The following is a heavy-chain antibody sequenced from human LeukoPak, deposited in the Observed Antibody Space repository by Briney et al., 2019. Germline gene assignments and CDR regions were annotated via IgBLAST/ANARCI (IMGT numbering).Heavy chain of an antibody. CDR2: IYYSGST. V-gene: IGHV4-39*07. J-gene: IGHJ4*02. CDR1: GGSISSSSYY. D-gene: IGHD5-18*01. Sequence: PSETLSLTCTVSGGSISSSSYYWGWIRQPPGKGLEWIGSIYYSGSTYYNPSLKSRVTISVDTSKNQFSLKLSSVTAADTAVYYCARGSGYSYGHFDYWGQGTLVTVSS. CDR3: ARGSGYSYGHFDY.